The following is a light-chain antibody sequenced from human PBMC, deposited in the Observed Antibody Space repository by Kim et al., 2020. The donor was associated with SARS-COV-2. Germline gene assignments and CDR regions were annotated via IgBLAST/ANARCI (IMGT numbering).Light chain of an antibody. CDR1: KLGDKY. CDR3: QAWDSSTGKV. J-gene: IGLJ2*01. CDR2: QDS. V-gene: IGLV3-1*01. Sequence: VSPGQTASITCSGDKLGDKYACWYQQKPGQSPVLVIYQDSKRPSGIPERFSGSNSGNTATLTISGTQAMDEADYYCQAWDSSTGKVFGGGTKLTVL.